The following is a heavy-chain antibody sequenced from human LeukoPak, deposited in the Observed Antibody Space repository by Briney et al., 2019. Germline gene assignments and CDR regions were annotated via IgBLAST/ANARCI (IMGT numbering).Heavy chain of an antibody. V-gene: IGHV3-23*01. CDR2: ISGSGGST. D-gene: IGHD3-10*01. CDR1: GFTFSSYA. Sequence: GGSLRLSCAASGFTFSSYAMSWVRQAPGKGLEWVSAISGSGGSTYYADSVKGRFTISRDNSKNTLYLQMNSLRAEDTAVYYCAIPGDHDPTHYFDYWGQGTLVTVSS. J-gene: IGHJ4*02. CDR3: AIPGDHDPTHYFDY.